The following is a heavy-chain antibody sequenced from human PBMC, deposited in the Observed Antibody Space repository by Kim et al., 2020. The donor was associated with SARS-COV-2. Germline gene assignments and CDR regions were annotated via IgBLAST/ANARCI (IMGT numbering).Heavy chain of an antibody. CDR3: AKDGAPSIAAAGPYNWFDP. CDR1: GFTFDDYA. J-gene: IGHJ5*02. Sequence: GGSLRLSCAASGFTFDDYAMHWVRQAPGKGLEWVSGISWNSGSIGYADSVKDRFTISRDNAKNSLYLQMNSLRAEDTALYYCAKDGAPSIAAAGPYNWFDPWGQGTLVTVSS. D-gene: IGHD6-13*01. CDR2: ISWNSGSI. V-gene: IGHV3-9*01.